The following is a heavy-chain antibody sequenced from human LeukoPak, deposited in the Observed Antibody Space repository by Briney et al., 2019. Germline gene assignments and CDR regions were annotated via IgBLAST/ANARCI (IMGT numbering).Heavy chain of an antibody. D-gene: IGHD2-8*02. V-gene: IGHV3-23*01. CDR3: AKTGGYWGIY. Sequence: PGGSLRLSCAASGFSFGRYALSWVRQAPGKGLEWDSSISGRGGSTYYADSVKGRFTITRDNSQNTLYLQMNSLRAEDTAVYYCAKTGGYWGIYWGQGTLVTVSS. J-gene: IGHJ4*02. CDR1: GFSFGRYA. CDR2: ISGRGGST.